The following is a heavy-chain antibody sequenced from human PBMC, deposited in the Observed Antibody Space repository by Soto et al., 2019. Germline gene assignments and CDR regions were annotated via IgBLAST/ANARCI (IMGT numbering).Heavy chain of an antibody. J-gene: IGHJ5*02. CDR3: ARAGYYGSGSYPGP. CDR2: IIPILGIA. CDR1: GGTFSSYT. D-gene: IGHD3-10*01. V-gene: IGHV1-69*02. Sequence: ASVKVSCKASGGTFSSYTISWGRQAPGQGLEWMGRIIPILGIANYAQKFQGRVTITADKSTSTAYMELSSLRSEDTAVYYCARAGYYGSGSYPGPWGQGTLVTVSS.